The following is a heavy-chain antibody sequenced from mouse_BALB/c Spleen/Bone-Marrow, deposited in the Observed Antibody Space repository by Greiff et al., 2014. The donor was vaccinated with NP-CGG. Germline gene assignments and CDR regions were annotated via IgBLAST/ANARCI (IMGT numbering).Heavy chain of an antibody. CDR2: IWAGGST. Sequence: VQRVESGPGLVAPSQSLSITCTVSGFSLTSYGVHWVRQPPGKGLEWLGVIWAGGSTNYNSALMSRLSISKDNSKSRVFLKVNSLQTDDTAMYYCARVYLWYFDVWGAGTTVTVSS. V-gene: IGHV2-9*02. CDR1: GFSLTSYG. J-gene: IGHJ1*01. CDR3: ARVYLWYFDV. D-gene: IGHD2-3*01.